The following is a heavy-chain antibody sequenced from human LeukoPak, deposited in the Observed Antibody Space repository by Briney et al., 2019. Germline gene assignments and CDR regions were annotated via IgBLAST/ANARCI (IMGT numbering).Heavy chain of an antibody. V-gene: IGHV3-23*01. CDR3: ARPSAGYSYFDY. J-gene: IGHJ4*02. CDR2: ISGSGGST. CDR1: GFTFSSYA. Sequence: GGSLRLSCAASGFTFSSYAMSWVRQAPGKGLEWVSAISGSGGSTYYADSVKGRFTISRDSSKNTLYLQMNSLRAEDTAVYYCARPSAGYSYFDYWGQGTLVTVSS. D-gene: IGHD2-15*01.